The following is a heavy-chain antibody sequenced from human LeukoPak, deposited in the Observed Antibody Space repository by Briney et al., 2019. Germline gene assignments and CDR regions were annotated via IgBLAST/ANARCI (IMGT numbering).Heavy chain of an antibody. J-gene: IGHJ4*02. D-gene: IGHD5-12*01. CDR3: ASGAYGGHDPTSPLGD. V-gene: IGHV3-48*04. Sequence: GGSLRLSCTASGFTFSDHSMKWVRQAPGKGLEWVSYISRSRSARYYADSVKGRFSISRDNAKNSLYLQMNSLRSEDTAVYYCASGAYGGHDPTSPLGDWGQGTLVTVSS. CDR2: ISRSRSAR. CDR1: GFTFSDHS.